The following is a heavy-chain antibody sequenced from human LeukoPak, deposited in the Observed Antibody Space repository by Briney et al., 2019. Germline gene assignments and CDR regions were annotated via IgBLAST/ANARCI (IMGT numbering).Heavy chain of an antibody. Sequence: PSETLSLTCAVYGGSFSGYYWSWIRQPPGKGLEWIGEINHSGSTNYNPSLKGRVTISVDTSKNQFSLKLSSVTAADTAVYYCARRAPSIAAAGTPNFFDYWGRGTLVTVSS. V-gene: IGHV4-34*01. CDR1: GGSFSGYY. J-gene: IGHJ4*02. D-gene: IGHD6-13*01. CDR3: ARRAPSIAAAGTPNFFDY. CDR2: INHSGST.